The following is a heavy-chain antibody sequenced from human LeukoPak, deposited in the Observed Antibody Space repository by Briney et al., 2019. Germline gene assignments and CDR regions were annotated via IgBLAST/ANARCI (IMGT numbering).Heavy chain of an antibody. CDR2: IYSGGST. D-gene: IGHD3-22*01. CDR3: ANYDSSGLNWFDP. CDR1: GFTFSGYA. V-gene: IGHV3-66*02. Sequence: PGGSLRLSCAASGFTFSGYAMSWVRQAPGKGLEWVSVIYSGGSTYYADSVKGRFTISRDNSKNTLYLQMNSLRAEDTAVYYCANYDSSGLNWFDPWGQGTLVTVSS. J-gene: IGHJ5*02.